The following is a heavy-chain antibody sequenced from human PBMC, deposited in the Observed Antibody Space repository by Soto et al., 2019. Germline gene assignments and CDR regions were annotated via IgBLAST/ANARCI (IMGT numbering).Heavy chain of an antibody. CDR2: IFPGDSDT. J-gene: IGHJ6*02. CDR3: ARQRYCSGTTCPNYYYYAMDV. V-gene: IGHV5-51*01. CDR1: GYRFTSSW. D-gene: IGHD2-2*01. Sequence: ESRKISCKGSGYRFTSSWIGWVRQMPGKGLEWMGIIFPGDSDTRYSPSFQGQVTISADKSISTAYLQWSSLKASDTAMYYCARQRYCSGTTCPNYYYYAMDVWGQGTTVTVSS.